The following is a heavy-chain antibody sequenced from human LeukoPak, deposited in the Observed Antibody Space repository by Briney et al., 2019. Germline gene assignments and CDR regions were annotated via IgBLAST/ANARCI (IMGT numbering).Heavy chain of an antibody. V-gene: IGHV4-34*01. CDR1: GGSFSGYY. Sequence: NPSETLSLTCAVYGGSFSGYYWSWIRQPPGKGLEWIGEINHSGSTNYNPSLKSRVTISVDTSKNQFSLKLSSVTAADTAVYYCARVSPKTLRFDPWGQGTLVTVSS. CDR2: INHSGST. J-gene: IGHJ5*02. D-gene: IGHD3-16*01. CDR3: ARVSPKTLRFDP.